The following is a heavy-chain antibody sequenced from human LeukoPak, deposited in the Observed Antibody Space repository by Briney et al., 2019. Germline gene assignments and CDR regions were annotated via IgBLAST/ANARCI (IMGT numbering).Heavy chain of an antibody. CDR2: INRDGSTT. Sequence: GGSLRLSCAASESTFGKFWMHWVRQAPGKGLVWVSGINRDGSTTTYADSVKGRFTVSRDNAKNTLYLQMSSLRAEDTAVYYCARGNYYGMDVWGQGTTVTVSS. CDR3: ARGNYYGMDV. J-gene: IGHJ6*02. CDR1: ESTFGKFW. D-gene: IGHD2/OR15-2a*01. V-gene: IGHV3-74*03.